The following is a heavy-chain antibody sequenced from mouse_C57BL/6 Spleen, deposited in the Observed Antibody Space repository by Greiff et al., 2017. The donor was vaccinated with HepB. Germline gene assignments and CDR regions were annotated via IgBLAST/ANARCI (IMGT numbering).Heavy chain of an antibody. CDR3: ARRNYGNLYWYFDV. CDR1: GYTFTSYW. CDR2: IHPNSGST. V-gene: IGHV1-64*01. Sequence: QVQLQQPGAELVKPGASVKLSCKASGYTFTSYWMHWVKQRPGQGLEWIGMIHPNSGSTNYNEKFKSKATLTVDKSSSTAYMQLSSLTSEDSAVYYCARRNYGNLYWYFDVWGTGTTVTVSS. D-gene: IGHD2-1*01. J-gene: IGHJ1*03.